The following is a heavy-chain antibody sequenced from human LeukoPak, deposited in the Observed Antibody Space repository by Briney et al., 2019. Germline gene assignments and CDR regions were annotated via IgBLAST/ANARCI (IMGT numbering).Heavy chain of an antibody. CDR3: AKEIPRGYYGMDV. D-gene: IGHD2-21*01. CDR1: GFTFSSYG. J-gene: IGHJ6*02. CDR2: ISYDGSNK. V-gene: IGHV3-30*18. Sequence: GGSLRLSCAASGFTFSSYGMHWVRQAPGEGLEWVAVISYDGSNKYYADSVKGRFTISRDNSKNTLYLQMNSLRAEDAAVYYCAKEIPRGYYGMDVWGQGTTVTVSS.